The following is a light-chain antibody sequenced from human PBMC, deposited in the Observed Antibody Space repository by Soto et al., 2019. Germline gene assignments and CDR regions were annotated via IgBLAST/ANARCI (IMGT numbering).Light chain of an antibody. J-gene: IGKJ1*01. CDR2: DAS. CDR1: QSISSW. Sequence: DIQMTQYPSTLSASVGDRVTITCRASQSISSWLAWYQQKPGKAPTLLIYDASSLESGVPSRFSGSGSGTEFTLTISSLQPDDFATYYCQQYNSYSPKTFGQGTKVDI. V-gene: IGKV1-5*01. CDR3: QQYNSYSPKT.